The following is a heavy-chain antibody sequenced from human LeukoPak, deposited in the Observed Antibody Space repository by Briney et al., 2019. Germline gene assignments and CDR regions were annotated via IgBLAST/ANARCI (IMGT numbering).Heavy chain of an antibody. D-gene: IGHD2/OR15-2a*01. J-gene: IGHJ3*02. CDR2: IYYSGST. CDR3: ARRTFPHAFDI. CDR1: GGSTSSYY. V-gene: IGHV4-59*01. Sequence: SETLSLTCTVSGGSTSSYYWSWIRQPPGKGLEWIGYIYYSGSTNYNPSLKSRVTISVDTSKNQSSLKLSSVTAADTAVYYCARRTFPHAFDIWGQGTMVTVSS.